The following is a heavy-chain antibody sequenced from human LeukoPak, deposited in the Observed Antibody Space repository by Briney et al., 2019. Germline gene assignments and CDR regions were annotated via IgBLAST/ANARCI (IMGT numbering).Heavy chain of an antibody. J-gene: IGHJ6*03. CDR1: GFTFSSYG. D-gene: IGHD1-26*01. V-gene: IGHV3-30*02. CDR3: AKDPRYGGGIYYYYYMDV. CDR2: IRYDGSNK. Sequence: GGSLRLSCAASGFTFSSYGMHWVRQAPGKGLEWVAFIRYDGSNKYYADSVKGRFTISRDNSKNTLYLQMNSLRAEDTAVYYCAKDPRYGGGIYYYYYMDVWGKGTTVTISS.